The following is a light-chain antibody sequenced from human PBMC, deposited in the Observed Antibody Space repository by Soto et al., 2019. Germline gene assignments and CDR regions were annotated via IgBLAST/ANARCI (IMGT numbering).Light chain of an antibody. J-gene: IGKJ3*01. CDR1: QSVSSY. Sequence: EIVLTQSPATLSLSPGERATLSCRASQSVSSYLSWYQQKPGQAPRLLIYDASNRATGIPARFSGSGSGTDFTLTISSLEPEDFTVSHCRQRSNLFPLGPGTKVDIK. CDR2: DAS. CDR3: RQRSNLFP. V-gene: IGKV3-11*01.